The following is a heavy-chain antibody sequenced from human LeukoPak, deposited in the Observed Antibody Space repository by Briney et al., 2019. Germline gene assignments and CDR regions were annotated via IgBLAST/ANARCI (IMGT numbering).Heavy chain of an antibody. CDR2: INTDGSST. CDR3: ARRALWSSSWDV. V-gene: IGHV3-74*01. D-gene: IGHD6-13*01. Sequence: GGSLRLSCAASGFTFTRYWMHWVRQAPGKGLVWVSRINTDGSSTACADSVKGRFTISRDNSKNTLYLQMNSLRAEDTAVYYCARRALWSSSWDVWGQGTTVTVSS. CDR1: GFTFTRYW. J-gene: IGHJ6*02.